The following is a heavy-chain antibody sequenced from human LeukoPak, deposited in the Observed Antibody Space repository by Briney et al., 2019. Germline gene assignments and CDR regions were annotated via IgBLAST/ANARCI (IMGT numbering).Heavy chain of an antibody. CDR3: ARRDYYDSSGYAFDI. CDR1: GGSFSGYY. J-gene: IGHJ3*02. V-gene: IGHV4-34*01. D-gene: IGHD3-22*01. Sequence: SETLSLTCAVYGGSFSGYYWSWIRQPPGKGLEWIGEINHSGSTNYNPSLKSRVTISVDTSKNQFSLKLSSVTAADTAVYYCARRDYYDSSGYAFDIWGQGTMVTVSS. CDR2: INHSGST.